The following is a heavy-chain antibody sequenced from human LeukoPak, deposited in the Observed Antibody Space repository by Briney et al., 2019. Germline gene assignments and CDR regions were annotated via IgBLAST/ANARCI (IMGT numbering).Heavy chain of an antibody. CDR1: GGSMRSYY. Sequence: SETLSLTCTVSGGSMRSYYWSWIRQSPGKGLEWIGYIYYNGSINYNPSLKSRVTILVDMFKDQFSLKLTSVTAADTAVYYCARVPHYYDSSGNYYYYYYMDVWGKGTTVTVSS. CDR2: IYYNGSI. J-gene: IGHJ6*03. CDR3: ARVPHYYDSSGNYYYYYYMDV. V-gene: IGHV4-59*01. D-gene: IGHD3-22*01.